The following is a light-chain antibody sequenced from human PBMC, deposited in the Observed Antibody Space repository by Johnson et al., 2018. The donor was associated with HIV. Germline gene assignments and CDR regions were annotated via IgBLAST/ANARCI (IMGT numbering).Light chain of an antibody. CDR3: GIWDKSLNTGAV. V-gene: IGLV1-51*01. CDR1: TSNIGNNY. Sequence: QSVLTQPPSVSAPPVQKVTISCSGSTSNIGNNYVSWYQQFPGAAPKLLIYDDNKRPSRIPDRFSGSKSGTSATLGITGLQTGDEADYYCGIWDKSLNTGAVFGTGTKVTVL. CDR2: DDN. J-gene: IGLJ1*01.